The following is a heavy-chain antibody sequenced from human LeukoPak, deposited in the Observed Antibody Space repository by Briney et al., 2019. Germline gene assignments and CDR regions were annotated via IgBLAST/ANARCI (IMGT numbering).Heavy chain of an antibody. J-gene: IGHJ4*02. CDR2: ISGSGGST. D-gene: IGHD1-26*01. CDR1: GFTFSSYA. V-gene: IGHV3-23*01. CDR3: AKAKGATKSSGDY. Sequence: PGGSLGLSCAASGFTFSSYAMSWVRQAPGKGLEWVSAISGSGGSTYYADSVKGRFTISRDNSKHTLYLQMNSLRAEDTAVYSCAKAKGATKSSGDYWGQGTLVTVSS.